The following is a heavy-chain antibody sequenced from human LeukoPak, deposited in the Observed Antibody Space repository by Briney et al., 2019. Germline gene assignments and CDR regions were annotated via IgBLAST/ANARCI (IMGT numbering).Heavy chain of an antibody. CDR3: ARGIGIPGRHQRFDP. Sequence: SVKVSCKVSGGTFSSYAISWVRQAPGQGLEWMGGIIPVFGTPNYAQKFQGRVTITADESTSTTYMELSSLRSEDTAVYYCARGIGIPGRHQRFDPWGQGTLVTVSS. CDR2: IIPVFGTP. CDR1: GGTFSSYA. J-gene: IGHJ5*02. D-gene: IGHD2/OR15-2a*01. V-gene: IGHV1-69*13.